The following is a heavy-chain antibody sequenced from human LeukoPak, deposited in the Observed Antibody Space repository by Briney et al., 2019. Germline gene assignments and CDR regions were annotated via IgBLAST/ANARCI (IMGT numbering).Heavy chain of an antibody. Sequence: SETLSLTCTVSGGSISSGGYYWSWIRQHPGKGLEWIGYIYYSGSTYYNPSLKSRVTISLDTSNNQFSLKLSSVTAADTAVYYCARDWGHYGSGRGWFDPWGQGTLVTVSS. CDR1: GGSISSGGYY. CDR2: IYYSGST. CDR3: ARDWGHYGSGRGWFDP. D-gene: IGHD3-10*01. J-gene: IGHJ5*02. V-gene: IGHV4-31*03.